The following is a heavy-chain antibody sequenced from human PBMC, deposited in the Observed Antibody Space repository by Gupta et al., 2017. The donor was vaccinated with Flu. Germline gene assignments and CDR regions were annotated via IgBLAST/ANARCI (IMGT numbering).Heavy chain of an antibody. J-gene: IGHJ6*03. V-gene: IGHV3-9*01. Sequence: GKGLEWVSGISWNSGSIGYADSVKGRFTISRDNAKNSLYLQMNSLRAEDTALYYCAKDVGSGWDAYYYYMDVWGKGTTVTVSS. CDR3: AKDVGSGWDAYYYYMDV. CDR2: ISWNSGSI. D-gene: IGHD6-19*01.